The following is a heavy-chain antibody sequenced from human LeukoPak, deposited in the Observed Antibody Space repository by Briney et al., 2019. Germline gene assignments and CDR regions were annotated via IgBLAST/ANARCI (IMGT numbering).Heavy chain of an antibody. J-gene: IGHJ4*02. CDR1: GDFISNGSYY. CDR3: AKDQEGFSSGWYVWGSGWYPEFDY. CDR2: IYTSGST. D-gene: IGHD6-19*01. Sequence: SETLSLTCTVSGDFISNGSYYWSWFRQPAGKGLEWIGRIYTSGSTNYNPSLKSRVTMSVDTSKNQFSLKLSSVTAADTAVYYCAKDQEGFSSGWYVWGSGWYPEFDYWGQGTLVTVSS. V-gene: IGHV4-61*02.